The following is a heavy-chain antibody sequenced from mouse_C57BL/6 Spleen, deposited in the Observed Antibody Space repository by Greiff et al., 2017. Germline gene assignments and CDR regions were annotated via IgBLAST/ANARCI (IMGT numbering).Heavy chain of an antibody. D-gene: IGHD1-1*01. CDR3: ARGGITTVVEYAMDY. CDR2: IYPSDSET. J-gene: IGHJ4*01. V-gene: IGHV1-61*01. CDR1: GYTFTSYW. Sequence: VQLQQPGAELLRPGSSVKLSCKASGYTFTSYWMDWVKQRPGQGLEWIGNIYPSDSETHYNQKFKDKATLTVDKSSSTAYMQLSSLPSEDSAVYYCARGGITTVVEYAMDYWGQGTSVTVSS.